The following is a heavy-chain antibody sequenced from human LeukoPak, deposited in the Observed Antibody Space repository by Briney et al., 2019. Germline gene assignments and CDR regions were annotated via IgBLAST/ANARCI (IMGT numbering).Heavy chain of an antibody. J-gene: IGHJ5*01. Sequence: LSGGSLRLSCAAAGLSFSSYWMSWVRQAPGKGLEWVANIKEDGSERYYVESVKGRFTISRDNARSSLYLQMNSLRAEDTAVYYCARDKGYDTFDSWGQGTLVTVSS. V-gene: IGHV3-7*01. CDR1: GLSFSSYW. CDR3: ARDKGYDTFDS. D-gene: IGHD3-9*01. CDR2: IKEDGSER.